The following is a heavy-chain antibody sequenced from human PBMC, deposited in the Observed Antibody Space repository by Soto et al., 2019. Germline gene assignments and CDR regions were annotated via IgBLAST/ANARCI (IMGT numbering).Heavy chain of an antibody. CDR3: ARGVVAATRALDY. D-gene: IGHD2-15*01. CDR1: GGSISSGGYY. V-gene: IGHV4-31*03. J-gene: IGHJ4*02. Sequence: SETLSLTCTVSGGSISSGGYYWSWIRQHPGKGLEWIGYIYYSGSTYYNPSLKSRVTISVDTSKNQFSLKLSSVTAADTAVYYCARGVVAATRALDYWGQGTLVTVSS. CDR2: IYYSGST.